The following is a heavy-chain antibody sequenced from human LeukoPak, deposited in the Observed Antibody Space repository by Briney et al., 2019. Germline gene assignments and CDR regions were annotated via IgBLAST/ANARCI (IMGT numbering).Heavy chain of an antibody. CDR1: GFTFGDYY. CDR3: ASGYYDNGRYPPYFDY. Sequence: PGGSLRLSCAVSGFTFGDYYMNWIRQAPGKGLEWVLYISSRGSTIYYADSVKGRFTISRDSAKNSLYLQMNSLRAEDTAVYYCASGYYDNGRYPPYFDYWGQGTLVTVSS. D-gene: IGHD3-22*01. J-gene: IGHJ4*02. CDR2: ISSRGSTI. V-gene: IGHV3-11*04.